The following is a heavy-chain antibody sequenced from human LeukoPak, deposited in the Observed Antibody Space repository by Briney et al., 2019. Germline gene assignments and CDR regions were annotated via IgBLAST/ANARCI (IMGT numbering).Heavy chain of an antibody. V-gene: IGHV3-21*01. J-gene: IGHJ4*02. CDR2: ISSTGNNI. Sequence: GGSLRLSCAASGFTLSTFWMNWVRQAPGRGLEWVSSISSTGNNIYYADSVKGRFTFSRDNAKVSLYLEMNSLRAEDTAVYYCARGLRRGDYWGQGTLVTVSS. CDR1: GFTLSTFW. CDR3: ARGLRRGDY. D-gene: IGHD4-17*01.